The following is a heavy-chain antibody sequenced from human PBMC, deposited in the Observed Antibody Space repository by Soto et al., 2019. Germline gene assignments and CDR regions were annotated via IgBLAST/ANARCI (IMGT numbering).Heavy chain of an antibody. Sequence: QVQLQESGPGLVKPSGTLSLTCAVSGGSISSSNWWSWVRQPPGKGLEWIGEIYHGGSTNYNPSLKSRVSISVDKSKNQFSLKLSSVAAADTAVYYCARDRVPENISYFQHWGQGTLVTVSS. CDR3: ARDRVPENISYFQH. J-gene: IGHJ1*01. V-gene: IGHV4-4*02. CDR1: GGSISSSNW. CDR2: IYHGGST. D-gene: IGHD3-9*01.